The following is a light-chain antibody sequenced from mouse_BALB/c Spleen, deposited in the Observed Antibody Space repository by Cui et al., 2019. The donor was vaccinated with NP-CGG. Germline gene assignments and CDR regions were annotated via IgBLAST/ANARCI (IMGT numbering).Light chain of an antibody. Sequence: QAVLTQESALTTSPGEKVTLTCRSSTGSVTTSNYANWVQEKPDHLFTGLIGGTNNRAPGVSARFSGSLIGDKAALTITGAQTEDEAIYFCALWYSNHWVFGGGTKLTVL. V-gene: IGLV1*01. J-gene: IGLJ1*01. CDR1: TGSVTTSNY. CDR2: GTN. CDR3: ALWYSNHWV.